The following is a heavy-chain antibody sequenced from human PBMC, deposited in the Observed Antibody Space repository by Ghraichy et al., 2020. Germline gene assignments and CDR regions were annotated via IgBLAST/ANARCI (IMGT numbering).Heavy chain of an antibody. CDR2: IFSNDEK. J-gene: IGHJ6*02. CDR1: GFSLSNARMG. CDR3: ARKRYDIVPYYGMDV. Sequence: SGPTLVKPTETLTLTCTVSGFSLSNARMGVSWIRQPPGKALEWLAHIFSNDEKSYSTSLKSRLTISKDTSKSQVVLTMTNMDPVDTATYYCARKRYDIVPYYGMDVWGQGTTVTVSS. V-gene: IGHV2-26*01. D-gene: IGHD3-9*01.